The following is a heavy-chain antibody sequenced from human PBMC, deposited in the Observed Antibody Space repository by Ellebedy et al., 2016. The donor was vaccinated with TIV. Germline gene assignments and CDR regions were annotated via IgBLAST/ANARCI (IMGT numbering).Heavy chain of an antibody. CDR3: AREYSSSSFDY. CDR1: GGSISSSNW. Sequence: GSLRLSXAVSGGSISSSNWWSWVRQPPGKGLEWIGEIYHSGSTNYNPSLKSRVTISVDTSKNQFSLKLSSVTAADTAVYYCAREYSSSSFDYWGQGTLVTVSS. CDR2: IYHSGST. D-gene: IGHD6-6*01. J-gene: IGHJ4*02. V-gene: IGHV4-4*02.